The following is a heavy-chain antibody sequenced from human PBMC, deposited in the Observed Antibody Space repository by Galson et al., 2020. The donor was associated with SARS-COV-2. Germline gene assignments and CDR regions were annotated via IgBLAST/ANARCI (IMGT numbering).Heavy chain of an antibody. Sequence: QLGESLKISCAASGFTFSDHHMDWVRQAPGKGLEWVARSRNKGNSYSTAYAASVKGRFTISRDDSRNSLYLQMNSLKTEDTALYYCVSPIVVINAFDIWGQGTLVTVSS. CDR1: GFTFSDHH. V-gene: IGHV3-72*01. CDR2: SRNKGNSYST. D-gene: IGHD3-22*01. CDR3: VSPIVVINAFDI. J-gene: IGHJ3*02.